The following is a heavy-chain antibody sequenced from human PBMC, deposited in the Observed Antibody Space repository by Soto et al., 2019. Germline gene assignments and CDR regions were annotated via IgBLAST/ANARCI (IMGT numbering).Heavy chain of an antibody. J-gene: IGHJ2*01. CDR1: GFTFSSYA. CDR2: ISYDGSNK. D-gene: IGHD3-10*01. V-gene: IGHV3-30-3*02. Sequence: QVQLVESGGGVVQPGRSLRLSCAASGFTFSSYAMHWVRQAPGKGLEWVAVISYDGSNKYYADSVKGRFTISRDNSKNTLYLQMNSLRAEDTAVNYCAKTMGRGVIGLGYFDLWGRGTLVTVSS. CDR3: AKTMGRGVIGLGYFDL.